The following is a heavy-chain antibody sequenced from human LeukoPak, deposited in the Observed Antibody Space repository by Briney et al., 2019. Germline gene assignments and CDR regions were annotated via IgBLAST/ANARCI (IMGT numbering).Heavy chain of an antibody. CDR1: GFSFSSYG. D-gene: IGHD3-16*01. V-gene: IGHV3-23*01. J-gene: IGHJ4*02. Sequence: GGSLRLSCAASGFSFSSYGMTWVRQAPGKGLEWVSAISGSGDRANYADSLKGRFTISRDNSKRTVYLQMDSLRADDTARYYCAKGLPRTLWGQGTLVTVSS. CDR2: ISGSGDRA. CDR3: AKGLPRTL.